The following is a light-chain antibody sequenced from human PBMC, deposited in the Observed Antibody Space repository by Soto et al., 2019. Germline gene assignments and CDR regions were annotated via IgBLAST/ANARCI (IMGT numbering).Light chain of an antibody. Sequence: EIVMTQSPATLSVSPGETATLSCRASQSVSNNLAWYQQRPGQPPRLLIYGASTRATGVPARFSGTGSGTEFTLTISSLQSEDFAVYYCQQFYNWPPWTFGQGTKVDI. CDR2: GAS. V-gene: IGKV3-15*01. CDR1: QSVSNN. J-gene: IGKJ1*01. CDR3: QQFYNWPPWT.